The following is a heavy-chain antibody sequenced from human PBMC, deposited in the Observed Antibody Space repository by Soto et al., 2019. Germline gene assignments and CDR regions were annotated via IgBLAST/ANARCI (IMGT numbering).Heavy chain of an antibody. J-gene: IGHJ4*02. Sequence: QVQLQESGPGLVKPSQTLSLPCTVSGGSISSGGTGSYWTWIRQLPGKGLEWIGYIYYTGNTYYHPSLKSRPTISIDTSENQFSLKLTSVTAADTAVYFCASGHDAYKVRYWGQGTLVTVSS. CDR3: ASGHDAYKVRY. V-gene: IGHV4-31*03. CDR2: IYYTGNT. CDR1: GGSISSGGTGSY. D-gene: IGHD1-1*01.